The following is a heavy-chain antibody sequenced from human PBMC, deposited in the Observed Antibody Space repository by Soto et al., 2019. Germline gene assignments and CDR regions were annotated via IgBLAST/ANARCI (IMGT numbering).Heavy chain of an antibody. CDR1: GYTFTSYG. Sequence: QVQLVQSGDEVKKPGASVKVSCKASGYTFTSYGISWVRQAPGQGLEWMGWISAYNGNTNYAQKLQGRVTMTTDTSTSTAYMALRSLRSDDTAVYYCARAQVGALYYYYYGMDVWGQGTTVTVSS. J-gene: IGHJ6*02. D-gene: IGHD1-26*01. CDR2: ISAYNGNT. CDR3: ARAQVGALYYYYYGMDV. V-gene: IGHV1-18*01.